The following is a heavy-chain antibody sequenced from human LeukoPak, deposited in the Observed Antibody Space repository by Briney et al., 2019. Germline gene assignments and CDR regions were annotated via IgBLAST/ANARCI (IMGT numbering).Heavy chain of an antibody. CDR1: GYTFTDYY. CDR2: ISAYNGNT. V-gene: IGHV1-18*04. D-gene: IGHD3-3*01. CDR3: ARDTRYYDFWSGYSPFDY. J-gene: IGHJ4*02. Sequence: AASVKVSCKASGYTFTDYYMHWVRQAPGQGLEWMGWISAYNGNTNYAQKLQGRVTMTTDTSTSTAYMELRSLRSDDTAVYYCARDTRYYDFWSGYSPFDYWGQGTLVTVSS.